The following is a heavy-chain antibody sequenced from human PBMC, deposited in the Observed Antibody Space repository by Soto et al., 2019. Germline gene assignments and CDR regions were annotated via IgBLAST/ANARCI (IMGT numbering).Heavy chain of an antibody. V-gene: IGHV4-31*03. CDR1: GDSMTSGGYY. Sequence: SATLSLTCSVSGDSMTSGGYYWSWVRHHPGKCLEWVGSIYYTGDTYFNPSLKSRITVSMDTSKNEFSLKLTSVTSADTAVYFCARGAPSPRGGPTYSHFSGQGTLVTVTS. J-gene: IGHJ4*02. D-gene: IGHD2-15*01. CDR2: IYYTGDT. CDR3: ARGAPSPRGGPTYSHF.